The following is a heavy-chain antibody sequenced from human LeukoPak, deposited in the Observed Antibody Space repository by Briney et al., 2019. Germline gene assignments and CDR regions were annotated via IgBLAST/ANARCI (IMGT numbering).Heavy chain of an antibody. Sequence: PSETLSLTCAVYGGSFSGYYWSWIRQPPGKWLEWIGEINHSRSTNYNPSLKSRVTISVDTSKNQFSLKLSSVTAADTAVYYCARLVRGVIMGILRFDPWGQGTLVTVSS. J-gene: IGHJ5*02. D-gene: IGHD3-10*01. CDR1: GGSFSGYY. CDR3: ARLVRGVIMGILRFDP. CDR2: INHSRST. V-gene: IGHV4-34*01.